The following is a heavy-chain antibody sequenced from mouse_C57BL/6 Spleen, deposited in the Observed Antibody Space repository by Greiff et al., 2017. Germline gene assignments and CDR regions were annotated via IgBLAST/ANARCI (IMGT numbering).Heavy chain of an antibody. J-gene: IGHJ4*01. Sequence: EVQLVESGGGLVKPGGSLKLSCAASGFTFSSYTMSWVRQTPEKRLEWVATISGGGGNTYYPDSVKGRFTISRDNAKNTLYLQMSSLRSEDTALYYCARQGGDGSSYGYAMDYWGQGTSVTVSS. CDR2: ISGGGGNT. CDR3: ARQGGDGSSYGYAMDY. D-gene: IGHD1-1*01. V-gene: IGHV5-9*01. CDR1: GFTFSSYT.